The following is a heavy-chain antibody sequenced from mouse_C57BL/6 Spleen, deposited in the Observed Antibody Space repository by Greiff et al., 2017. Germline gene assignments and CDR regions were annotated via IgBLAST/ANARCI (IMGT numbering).Heavy chain of an antibody. Sequence: VQLQQPGAELVMPGASVKLSCKASGYTFTSYWMHWVKQRPGQGLEWIGEIDPSDSYTNYNQKFKGKSTLTVDKSSSTAYMQLSSLTSEDSAVYYCARATYGYDGAHFDYWGQGTTLTVSS. CDR1: GYTFTSYW. D-gene: IGHD2-2*01. J-gene: IGHJ2*01. V-gene: IGHV1-69*01. CDR2: IDPSDSYT. CDR3: ARATYGYDGAHFDY.